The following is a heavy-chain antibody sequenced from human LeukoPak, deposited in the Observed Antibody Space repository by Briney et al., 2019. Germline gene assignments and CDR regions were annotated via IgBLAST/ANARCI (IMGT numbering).Heavy chain of an antibody. V-gene: IGHV1-69*01. Sequence: SVKVSCMASGGIFSSYAISWVRQAPGQGLDWMGGIIPIFGTANYAQKFQGSVTIAADESSSKAYMELSSLRSEDTAVYYCARDPCGGDCYHAFDIWGQGTMVTVSS. CDR1: GGIFSSYA. J-gene: IGHJ3*02. D-gene: IGHD2-21*02. CDR2: IIPIFGTA. CDR3: ARDPCGGDCYHAFDI.